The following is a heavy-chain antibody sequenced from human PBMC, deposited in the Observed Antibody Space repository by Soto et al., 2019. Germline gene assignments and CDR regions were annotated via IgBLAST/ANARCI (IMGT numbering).Heavy chain of an antibody. CDR3: ANSFRYFDN. CDR2: ISGTASRT. J-gene: IGHJ4*02. V-gene: IGHV3-23*01. D-gene: IGHD3-9*01. CDR1: VFTPTTTP. Sequence: GGSLLVSCVGYVFTPTTTPLSWVRQAPGKGLELLTTISGTASRTYYVDSVKGRFFISRDNSKNTVTLQMNNLTVDDTAVYYCANSFRYFDNWGQGTRVTVSS.